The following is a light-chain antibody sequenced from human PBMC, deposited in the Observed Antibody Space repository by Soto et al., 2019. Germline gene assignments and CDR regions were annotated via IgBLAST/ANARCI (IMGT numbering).Light chain of an antibody. CDR3: GTWDSSLSAL. CDR1: SSNIGNNY. J-gene: IGLJ1*01. CDR2: ENN. Sequence: QSVLTRPPSVSAAPGQKVTISCSGSSSNIGNNYVSWYQQLPGTAPKLLIYENNKRPSGIPDRFSGSKSGTSATLGITGLQTGDEADYYCGTWDSSLSALFGTGTKVTVL. V-gene: IGLV1-51*02.